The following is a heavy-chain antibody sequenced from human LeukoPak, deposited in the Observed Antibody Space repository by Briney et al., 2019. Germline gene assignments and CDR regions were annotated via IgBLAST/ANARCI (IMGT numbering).Heavy chain of an antibody. CDR2: ISGDGGST. CDR1: GFTFDDYA. D-gene: IGHD6-13*01. Sequence: GGSLRLSCAASGFTFDDYAMHWVRQAPGEGPEWVSLISGDGGSTYYADSVKGRFTISRDNSKNSLYLQMNSLRTEDTALYYCAKDGWYSSSWCFEFGNYWGQGTLVTVSS. V-gene: IGHV3-43*02. J-gene: IGHJ4*02. CDR3: AKDGWYSSSWCFEFGNY.